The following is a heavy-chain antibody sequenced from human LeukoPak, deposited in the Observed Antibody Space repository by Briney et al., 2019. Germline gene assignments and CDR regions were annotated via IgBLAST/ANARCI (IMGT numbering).Heavy chain of an antibody. CDR1: GYSFTNYW. CDR2: IYPGDSDT. V-gene: IGHV5-51*01. Sequence: RESLKISCKGSGYSFTNYWIGWVRQMPGKGLEWMGIIYPGDSDTTYSPSFQGQVTISADKSISAAYLQWSSLKASDTAMYYCARRGNSAYAYWGQGTLVTVSS. D-gene: IGHD5-12*01. CDR3: ARRGNSAYAY. J-gene: IGHJ4*02.